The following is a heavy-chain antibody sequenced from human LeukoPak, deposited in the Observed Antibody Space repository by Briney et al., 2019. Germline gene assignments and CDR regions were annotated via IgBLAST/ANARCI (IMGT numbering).Heavy chain of an antibody. D-gene: IGHD5-18*01. J-gene: IGHJ5*02. Sequence: SETLSLTCTVSGGSISSYYWSWIRQPAGKGLEWIGRIYTSGSTNYNPSLKSRVTMSVDTSKNQFSLKLSSVTAEDTAVYYCASAWGGYSYGSGGNWFDPWGQGTLVIVSS. CDR1: GGSISSYY. V-gene: IGHV4-4*07. CDR3: ASAWGGYSYGSGGNWFDP. CDR2: IYTSGST.